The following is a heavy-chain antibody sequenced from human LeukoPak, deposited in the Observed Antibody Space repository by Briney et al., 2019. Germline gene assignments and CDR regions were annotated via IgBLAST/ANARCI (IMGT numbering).Heavy chain of an antibody. CDR1: GFILSSYA. J-gene: IGHJ6*04. V-gene: IGHV3-30*04. CDR2: ISYDGANK. D-gene: IGHD2-15*01. Sequence: GRSLRLSCAASGFILSSYAMYWVRQAPGKGLEWVAVISYDGANKYYADSVKGRFTISRDNSKNTGYLQMNSLRAEDTAVYYCARDRDRDIIGDGMDVWGKGTTVTASS. CDR3: ARDRDRDIIGDGMDV.